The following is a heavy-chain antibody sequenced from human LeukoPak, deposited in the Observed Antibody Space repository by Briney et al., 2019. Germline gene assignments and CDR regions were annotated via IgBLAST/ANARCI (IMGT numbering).Heavy chain of an antibody. Sequence: KTGGSLRLSCAASGFTFSSYWMSWVRQAPGKGLEWVSSISRSSTYIYYADSVKGRFTISRDNAKNSLYLQMNSLRAEDTAVYYCASRRSAYCGGDCPEGYWGQGTLVTVSS. J-gene: IGHJ4*02. V-gene: IGHV3-21*01. D-gene: IGHD2-21*02. CDR3: ASRRSAYCGGDCPEGY. CDR1: GFTFSSYW. CDR2: ISRSSTYI.